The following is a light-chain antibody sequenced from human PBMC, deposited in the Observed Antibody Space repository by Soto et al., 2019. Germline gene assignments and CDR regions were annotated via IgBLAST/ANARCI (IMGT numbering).Light chain of an antibody. CDR3: QQRYNWPPIT. V-gene: IGKV3-11*01. CDR2: DAS. Sequence: IVMTQSPATLSVSPGERVTLSCRASQSVSSSYLAWYQQKPGQAPRLLIHDASNRAAGVPARFSGSGSGTDLTLTISSLEPEDFAAYYCQQRYNWPPITFGQGTRLEIK. J-gene: IGKJ5*01. CDR1: QSVSSSY.